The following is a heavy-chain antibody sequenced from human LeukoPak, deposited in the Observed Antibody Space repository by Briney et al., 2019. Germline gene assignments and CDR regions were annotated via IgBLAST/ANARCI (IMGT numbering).Heavy chain of an antibody. CDR3: ARDHSTGGN. CDR1: GYTFSSFY. V-gene: IGHV1-46*01. CDR2: INPTGGST. J-gene: IGHJ4*02. Sequence: ASVKVSCKASGYTFSSFYMHWVRPAPGQGLEWMGIINPTGGSTSYAQKFQGRVTMTTDTSTSTVYMELSSLRSEDTAVYYCARDHSTGGNWGQGTLVTVSS. D-gene: IGHD2-8*02.